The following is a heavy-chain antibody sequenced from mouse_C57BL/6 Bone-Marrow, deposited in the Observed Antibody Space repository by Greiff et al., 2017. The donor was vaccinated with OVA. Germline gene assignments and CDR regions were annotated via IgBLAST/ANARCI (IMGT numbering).Heavy chain of an antibody. V-gene: IGHV6-3*01. Sequence: DVKLVESGGGLVQPGGSMKLSCVASGFTFSNYWMNWVRQSPEKGLEWVAQIRLKSDNYATHYAESGKGRFTISRDDSKSSVYLQMNNLRAEDTGIYYCTGHYGSSYFYAMDYWGQGTSVTVSS. J-gene: IGHJ4*01. CDR3: TGHYGSSYFYAMDY. CDR2: IRLKSDNYAT. CDR1: GFTFSNYW. D-gene: IGHD1-1*01.